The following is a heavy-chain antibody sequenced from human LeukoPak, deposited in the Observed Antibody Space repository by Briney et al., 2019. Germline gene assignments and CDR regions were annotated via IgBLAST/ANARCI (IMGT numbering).Heavy chain of an antibody. D-gene: IGHD4-17*01. CDR3: AYYGDYGEDAFDI. V-gene: IGHV4-59*01. CDR1: GGSISSYY. CDR2: IYYSGST. Sequence: SETLSLTCTVSGGSISSYYWSWIRQPPGKGLEWIGYIYYSGSTNYNPSLKSRVTISVDTSKNQFSLKLSSVTAADTAVYYCAYYGDYGEDAFDIWGQGTMVTASS. J-gene: IGHJ3*02.